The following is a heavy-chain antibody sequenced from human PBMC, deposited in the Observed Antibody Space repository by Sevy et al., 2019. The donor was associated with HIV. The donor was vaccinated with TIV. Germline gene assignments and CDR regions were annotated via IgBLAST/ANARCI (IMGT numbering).Heavy chain of an antibody. CDR3: ARERVYCSGGSCKPGGWFDP. CDR1: GYTFTGYY. D-gene: IGHD2-15*01. Sequence: ASVKVSCKASGYTFTGYYIHWVRQAPGQGLEWMGRMNPKTGNSDQMRKFQDRVTMTADRSISTAYMELSSLTSDDAAVYFCARERVYCSGGSCKPGGWFDPWGQGTLVTVSS. V-gene: IGHV1-2*06. CDR2: MNPKTGNS. J-gene: IGHJ5*02.